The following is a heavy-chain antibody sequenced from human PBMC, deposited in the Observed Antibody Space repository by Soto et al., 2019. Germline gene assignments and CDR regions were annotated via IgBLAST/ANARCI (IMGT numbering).Heavy chain of an antibody. J-gene: IGHJ3*02. D-gene: IGHD2-2*01. CDR1: GFTFSSND. V-gene: IGHV3-48*02. Sequence: PGGSLRLSCAAAGFTFSSNDMNWVRQAPGKGLERVSYISSSSSTIYYADSVKGRFTISRDNAKNSLYLQMNSLRDEDTAVYYCASQDIVLVPAATADAFDIWGQGTMVTVSS. CDR2: ISSSSSTI. CDR3: ASQDIVLVPAATADAFDI.